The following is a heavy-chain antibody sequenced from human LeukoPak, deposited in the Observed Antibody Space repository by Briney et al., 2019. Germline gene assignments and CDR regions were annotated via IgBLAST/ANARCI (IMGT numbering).Heavy chain of an antibody. J-gene: IGHJ3*02. CDR3: ARGMPKWGLLGSAFDI. Sequence: ASVKVSCKASGYTFTGYYMHWVRQAPGQGLEWMGWINPNSGGTNYAQKFQGRVTMTRDTSISTAYMELSRLRSDDTAVYYCARGMPKWGLLGSAFDIWGQGTMVTVSS. V-gene: IGHV1-2*02. CDR2: INPNSGGT. D-gene: IGHD1-26*01. CDR1: GYTFTGYY.